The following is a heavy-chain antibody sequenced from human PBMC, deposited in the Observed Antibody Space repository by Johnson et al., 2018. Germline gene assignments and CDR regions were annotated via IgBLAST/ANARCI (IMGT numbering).Heavy chain of an antibody. CDR1: GYTFTSYD. V-gene: IGHV1-8*01. CDR3: ARGGVDYDSSGYYDAFDI. Sequence: QVQLVQSGAEVKKPGASVKVSCKASGYTFTSYDINWVRQATGQGLEWMGWMNPNSGNTGYAQKVQGRVTMTRNTSKSTAYMELSSLRSEDTAVYYWARGGVDYDSSGYYDAFDIWGQGTMVTVSS. J-gene: IGHJ3*02. D-gene: IGHD3-22*01. CDR2: MNPNSGNT.